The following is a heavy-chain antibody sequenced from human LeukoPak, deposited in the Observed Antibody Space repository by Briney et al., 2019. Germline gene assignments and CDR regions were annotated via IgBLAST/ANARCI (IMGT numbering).Heavy chain of an antibody. Sequence: GGSLRLSCAASGFTFSSYAMHWVRQAPGKGLEWVAVISYDGSNKYYADSVKGRFTISRDNSKNTLYLQMNSLRAEDTAVYYCAGYYDFWSGYYNTHYYYGMDVWGQGTTVTVSS. CDR1: GFTFSSYA. V-gene: IGHV3-30-3*01. CDR2: ISYDGSNK. D-gene: IGHD3-3*01. J-gene: IGHJ6*02. CDR3: AGYYDFWSGYYNTHYYYGMDV.